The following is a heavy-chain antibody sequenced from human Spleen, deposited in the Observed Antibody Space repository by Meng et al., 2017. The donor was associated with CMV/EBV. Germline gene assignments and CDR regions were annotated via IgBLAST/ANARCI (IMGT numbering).Heavy chain of an antibody. CDR2: INKDGSKK. D-gene: IGHD5-18*01. J-gene: IGHJ6*02. CDR1: GFTFGSYW. Sequence: GESLKISCAASGFTFGSYWMTWVRQAPGKGLEWVADINKDGSKKDYVDSVKGRFTISRDNAENSLYLQMNSLRAEDTALYYCARDFKYSYGYVDSFYYYGMDVWGQGTTVTVSS. V-gene: IGHV3-7*01. CDR3: ARDFKYSYGYVDSFYYYGMDV.